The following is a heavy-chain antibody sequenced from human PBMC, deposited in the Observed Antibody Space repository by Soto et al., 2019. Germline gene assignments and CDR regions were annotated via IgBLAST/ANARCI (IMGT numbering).Heavy chain of an antibody. D-gene: IGHD6-6*01. V-gene: IGHV1-58*01. CDR3: AADPDPYSSSGAYYYYGMDV. CDR2: IVVGSGNT. J-gene: IGHJ6*02. Sequence: SVKVSCKASGFTFTSSAVQWVRQARGQRLEWIGWIVVGSGNTNYAQKFQERVTITRDMSTSTAYMELSSLRSEDTAVYYCAADPDPYSSSGAYYYYGMDVWGQGTTVTVSS. CDR1: GFTFTSSA.